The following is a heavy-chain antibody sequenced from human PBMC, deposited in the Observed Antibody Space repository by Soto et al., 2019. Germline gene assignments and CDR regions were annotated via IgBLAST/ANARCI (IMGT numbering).Heavy chain of an antibody. V-gene: IGHV5-51*01. Sequence: PGESLKISCKTSGYSFISYWVAWVRQVPGKGLEWMGTFYPGDSTSTYSPSFQGQVTISVDNSISTAYLQLSSLKPSDTAMYYCARIIGYCRNNDCSWTFDVWGQGTMVTVSS. CDR2: FYPGDSTS. D-gene: IGHD2-15*01. CDR1: GYSFISYW. J-gene: IGHJ3*01. CDR3: ARIIGYCRNNDCSWTFDV.